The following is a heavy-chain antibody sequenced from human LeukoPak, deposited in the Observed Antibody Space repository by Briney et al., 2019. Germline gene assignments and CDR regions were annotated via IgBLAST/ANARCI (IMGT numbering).Heavy chain of an antibody. Sequence: PSETLSLTCTVSGGSISSYYWSWIRQPPGKGLEWIGYIYYSGSTNYNPSLKSRVTISVDTSKNQFSLKLSSVTAADTAVYYCARGVVVVAAALSPHAFDIWGQGTMVTVSS. D-gene: IGHD2-15*01. V-gene: IGHV4-59*01. J-gene: IGHJ3*02. CDR1: GGSISSYY. CDR3: ARGVVVVAAALSPHAFDI. CDR2: IYYSGST.